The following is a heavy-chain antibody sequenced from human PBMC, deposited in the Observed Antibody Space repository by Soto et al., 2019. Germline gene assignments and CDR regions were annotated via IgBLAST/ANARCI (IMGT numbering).Heavy chain of an antibody. CDR3: ARGNYDASGIDY. Sequence: QVQLVESGGGVVQPGRSLRLSCEGSGFTFSNYGIHWVRQAPGKGLEWVAVIWYDGTNKYYSESVKGRFTISRDNSKNTVYLQMNSLRAEDTAEYYCARGNYDASGIDYWGQGALVTVSS. CDR2: IWYDGTNK. J-gene: IGHJ4*02. V-gene: IGHV3-33*01. CDR1: GFTFSNYG. D-gene: IGHD3-22*01.